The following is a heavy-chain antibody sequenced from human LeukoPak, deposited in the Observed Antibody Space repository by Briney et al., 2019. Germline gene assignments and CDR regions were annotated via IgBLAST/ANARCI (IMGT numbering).Heavy chain of an antibody. V-gene: IGHV3-30*18. CDR3: AKQGRGYSGYDGDY. Sequence: PGRSLRLSCAASGFTFSSYGMHWVRQAPGKGLEWVAVISYDGSNKYYADSVKGRFTISRDNSKNTLYLQMNSLRAEDTAVYYCAKQGRGYSGYDGDYWGQGTLVTVSS. CDR2: ISYDGSNK. J-gene: IGHJ4*02. D-gene: IGHD5-12*01. CDR1: GFTFSSYG.